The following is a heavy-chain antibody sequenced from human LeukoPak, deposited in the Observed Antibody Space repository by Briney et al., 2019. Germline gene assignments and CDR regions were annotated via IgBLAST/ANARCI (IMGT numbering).Heavy chain of an antibody. J-gene: IGHJ4*02. Sequence: ASVKVSCKASGYTFTTYYVHWVRQAPGQGLEWMGIINPSGGSTTYAQKFQGRLTMTRDMSTSTAYMELRSLRSDDTAVYYCARVHMGGVDYWGQGTLVTVSS. CDR2: INPSGGST. D-gene: IGHD3-16*01. CDR1: GYTFTTYY. V-gene: IGHV1-46*01. CDR3: ARVHMGGVDY.